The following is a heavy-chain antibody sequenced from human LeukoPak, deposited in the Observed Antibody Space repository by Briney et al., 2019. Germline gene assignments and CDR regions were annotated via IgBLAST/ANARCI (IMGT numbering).Heavy chain of an antibody. CDR2: IFYSGTT. CDR1: GGSIITTDYY. CDR3: ARKYSSSWYDALDI. J-gene: IGHJ3*02. Sequence: SETLSLTCTVSGGSIITTDYYWGWIRQPPGKGLEWIGTIFYSGTTFYNPSLKSRITTSVDTSKNHFSLQLNSVTPEDTAVYYCARKYSSSWYDALDIWGQGTMVTVSS. D-gene: IGHD6-13*01. V-gene: IGHV4-39*02.